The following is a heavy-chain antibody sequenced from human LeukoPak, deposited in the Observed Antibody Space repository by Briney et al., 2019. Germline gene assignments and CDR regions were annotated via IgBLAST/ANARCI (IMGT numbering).Heavy chain of an antibody. V-gene: IGHV3-23*01. D-gene: IGHD2-2*01. CDR1: GFTFSSYA. Sequence: GESLKISCAASGFTFSSYAMSWVRQAPGKGLEWVSAISGSGGSTYYADSVKGRFTISRDNSKNTLYLQMNSLRAEDTAVYYCAKGGYCSSTSCYFGPNYGMDVWGKGTTVTVSS. CDR2: ISGSGGST. CDR3: AKGGYCSSTSCYFGPNYGMDV. J-gene: IGHJ6*04.